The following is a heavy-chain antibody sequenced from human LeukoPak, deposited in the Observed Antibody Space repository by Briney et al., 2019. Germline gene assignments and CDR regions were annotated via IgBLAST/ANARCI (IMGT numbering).Heavy chain of an antibody. Sequence: SVTVSCKASGGTFSSYAISWVRQAPGQGLEWMGRIIPILGIANYAQKFQGRVTITADKSTSTAYMELSSLRSEDTAAYYCAREPQSGYDLYYYGMDVWGQGTTVTVSS. D-gene: IGHD5-12*01. J-gene: IGHJ6*02. CDR3: AREPQSGYDLYYYGMDV. CDR1: GGTFSSYA. V-gene: IGHV1-69*04. CDR2: IIPILGIA.